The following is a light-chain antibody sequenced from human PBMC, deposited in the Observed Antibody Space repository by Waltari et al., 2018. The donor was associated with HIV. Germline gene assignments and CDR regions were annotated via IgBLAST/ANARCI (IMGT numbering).Light chain of an antibody. CDR2: SDS. J-gene: IGLJ3*02. Sequence: HSVLTQAPSASGTLGQRVTISCSGSISNIGTNSVSWFQQLPGMSPRLIIFSDSQRPCGVPDRFSASKAGTSASLAIDGLESGDEADYYCAARDDILSGSWVFGGGT. CDR1: ISNIGTNS. CDR3: AARDDILSGSWV. V-gene: IGLV1-44*01.